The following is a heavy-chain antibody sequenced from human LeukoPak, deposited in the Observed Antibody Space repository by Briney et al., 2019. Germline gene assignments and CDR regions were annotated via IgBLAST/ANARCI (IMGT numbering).Heavy chain of an antibody. V-gene: IGHV3-23*01. J-gene: IGHJ6*02. CDR3: AKEHSNYHYYYGMDV. CDR2: ISGSGDTT. D-gene: IGHD4-11*01. CDR1: GFTFSSYA. Sequence: GRSLRLSCAASGFTFSSYAMHWVRQAPGKGLEWVSTISGSGDTTYYADSVKGRFTISRDNSKNTLYLQMNSLRAEDTAVYYCAKEHSNYHYYYGMDVWGQGTTVTVSS.